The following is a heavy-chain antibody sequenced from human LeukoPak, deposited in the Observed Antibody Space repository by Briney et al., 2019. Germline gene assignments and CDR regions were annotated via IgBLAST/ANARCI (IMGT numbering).Heavy chain of an antibody. CDR2: INHSGST. CDR1: GGSFSGYY. V-gene: IGHV4-34*01. CDR3: ATVFTPINGYGSGSYSFLGSLDP. J-gene: IGHJ5*02. D-gene: IGHD3-10*01. Sequence: SETLSLTCAVYGGSFSGYYWSWIRQPPGKGLEWIGEINHSGSTNYNPSLKSRVTISVDTSKNQFSLKLSSVTAADTAVYYCATVFTPINGYGSGSYSFLGSLDPWGQGTLVTVSS.